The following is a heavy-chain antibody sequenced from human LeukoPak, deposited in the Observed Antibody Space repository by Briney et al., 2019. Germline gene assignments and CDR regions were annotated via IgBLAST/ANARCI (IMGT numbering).Heavy chain of an antibody. Sequence: GGSLRLSCAASGFTFSDYYMSWIRQAPGKGLEWVSYISSSGNTIYYADSVKGRFTISRDNAKNSLYLQMNSLRAEDTAVYYCAKGRNWTPIRPDAFDIWGQGTMVTVSS. V-gene: IGHV3-11*01. J-gene: IGHJ3*02. CDR2: ISSSGNTI. D-gene: IGHD1-1*01. CDR1: GFTFSDYY. CDR3: AKGRNWTPIRPDAFDI.